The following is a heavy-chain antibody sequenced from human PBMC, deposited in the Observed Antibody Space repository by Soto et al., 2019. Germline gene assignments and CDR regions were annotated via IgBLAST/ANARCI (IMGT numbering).Heavy chain of an antibody. CDR3: ASASEYCSGGSCYYEGAFDI. CDR2: IYYSGST. J-gene: IGHJ3*02. V-gene: IGHV4-59*08. Sequence: PSETLSLTCTVSGGSISSYDLSWIRQPPGKGLEWIGYIYYSGSTNYNPSLKSRVTISVDTSKNQFSLKLSSVTAADTAVYYCASASEYCSGGSCYYEGAFDIWGQGTMVTVSS. CDR1: GGSISSYD. D-gene: IGHD2-15*01.